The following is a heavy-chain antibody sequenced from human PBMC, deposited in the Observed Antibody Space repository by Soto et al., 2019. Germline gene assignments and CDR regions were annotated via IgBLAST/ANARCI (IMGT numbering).Heavy chain of an antibody. D-gene: IGHD2-2*01. CDR3: ARVFSLVVHAVTTDYYYYGIDG. CDR1: GFTFSSYG. CDR2: IWYDGSNK. J-gene: IGHJ6*02. Sequence: VQLVESGGGVVQPGRSLRLSCAASGFTFSSYGMHWVRQAPGKGLEWVAVIWYDGSNKYYADSVKGRFTISRDNFITSLYLKMNGVRAEDTAVYYCARVFSLVVHAVTTDYYYYGIDGWDQGNTVTVPS. V-gene: IGHV3-33*01.